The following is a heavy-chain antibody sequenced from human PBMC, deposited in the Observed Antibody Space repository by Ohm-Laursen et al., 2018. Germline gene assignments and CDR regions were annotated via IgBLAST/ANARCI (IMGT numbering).Heavy chain of an antibody. CDR3: AKDTRIDYGDPSSGMDV. V-gene: IGHV1-18*01. Sequence: ASVKVSCKSSGYTFSSYGFTWVRQAPGQGVEWMGWISAYNGNTNYAQKLQGRVTMTTDASTSTAYMELRSLTSDDTAVYYCAKDTRIDYGDPSSGMDVWGQGTTVTVSS. CDR1: GYTFSSYG. D-gene: IGHD4-17*01. CDR2: ISAYNGNT. J-gene: IGHJ6*02.